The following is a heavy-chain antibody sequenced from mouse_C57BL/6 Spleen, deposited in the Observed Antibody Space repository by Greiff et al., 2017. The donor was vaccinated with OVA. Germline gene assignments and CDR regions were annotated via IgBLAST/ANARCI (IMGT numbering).Heavy chain of an antibody. V-gene: IGHV14-2*01. J-gene: IGHJ4*01. Sequence: VQLQQSGAELVKPGASVKLSCTASGFNIKDYYMHWVKQRTEQGLEWIGRIDPEDGETKYAAKFQGKATITADTSSNTAYLQLSSLTSEDTAVYYCARKGYKGYDVGAMDYWGQGTSVTVSS. CDR2: IDPEDGET. CDR3: ARKGYKGYDVGAMDY. CDR1: GFNIKDYY. D-gene: IGHD2-2*01.